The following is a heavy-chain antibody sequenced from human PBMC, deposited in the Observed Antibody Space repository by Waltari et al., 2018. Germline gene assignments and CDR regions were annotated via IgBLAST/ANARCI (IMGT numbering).Heavy chain of an antibody. CDR1: GGSISSGSYY. V-gene: IGHV4-61*02. CDR2: IYTSGST. CDR3: ARSYSNYGGGRYFDY. J-gene: IGHJ4*02. Sequence: QVQLQESGPGLVKPSQTLSLTCTVSGGSISSGSYYWSWIRQPAGKGLEWIGRIYTSGSTNYNPSLKSRVTISVDTSKNQFSLKLSSVTATDTAVYYCARSYSNYGGGRYFDYWGQGTLVTVSS. D-gene: IGHD4-4*01.